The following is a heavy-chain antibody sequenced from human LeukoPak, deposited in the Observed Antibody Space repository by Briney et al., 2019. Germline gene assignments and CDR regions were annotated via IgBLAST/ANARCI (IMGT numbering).Heavy chain of an antibody. Sequence: ASVKVSCKASGYTFTSYYMHWVRQAPGQGLEWMGIINPSGGSTSYAQKFQGRVTMTRDTSTSTVYMELSSLRSEDTAVYYCARDSTPAISSYYFDYWGQGILVTVSS. CDR1: GYTFTSYY. CDR3: ARDSTPAISSYYFDY. V-gene: IGHV1-46*01. D-gene: IGHD2-15*01. J-gene: IGHJ4*02. CDR2: INPSGGST.